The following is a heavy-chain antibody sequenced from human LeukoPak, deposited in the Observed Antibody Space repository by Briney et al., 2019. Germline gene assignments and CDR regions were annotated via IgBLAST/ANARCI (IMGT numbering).Heavy chain of an antibody. D-gene: IGHD6-19*01. Sequence: ASVKVSFKVSGYTLTELSMHWVRQAPGKGLEWMGGFDPEDGETIYAQKFQGRVTMTEDTSTDTAYMELSSLRSEDTAVYYCATVAYSSGWYEGYCFDYWGQGTLVTVSS. V-gene: IGHV1-24*01. CDR3: ATVAYSSGWYEGYCFDY. CDR1: GYTLTELS. CDR2: FDPEDGET. J-gene: IGHJ4*02.